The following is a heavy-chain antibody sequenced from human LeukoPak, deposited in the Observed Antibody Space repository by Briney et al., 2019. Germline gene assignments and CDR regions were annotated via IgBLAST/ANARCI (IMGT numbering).Heavy chain of an antibody. J-gene: IGHJ4*02. CDR1: GFTFSSYS. CDR3: ARVYSSSSDFDY. CDR2: ISSSSSYI. D-gene: IGHD6-13*01. Sequence: GSLRLSCAASGFTFSSYSMNWVRQAPGKGLEWVSSISSSSSYIYYADSVKGRFTISRDNAKNSLYLQMNSLRAEDTAVYYCARVYSSSSDFDYWGQGTLVTVSS. V-gene: IGHV3-21*01.